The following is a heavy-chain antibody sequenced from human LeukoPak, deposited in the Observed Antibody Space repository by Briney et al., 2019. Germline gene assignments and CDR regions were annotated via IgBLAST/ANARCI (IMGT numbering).Heavy chain of an antibody. CDR3: ARESCSGGSCYSFGLGAFDI. V-gene: IGHV1-2*04. CDR2: INPNSGGT. CDR1: GYTFTGYY. Sequence: GASVKVSCKASGYTFTGYYMHWVRQAPGQGLEWMGWINPNSGGTNYAQKFQGWVTMTRDTFISTAYMELSRLRSDDTAVYYCARESCSGGSCYSFGLGAFDIWGQGTMVTVSS. D-gene: IGHD2-15*01. J-gene: IGHJ3*02.